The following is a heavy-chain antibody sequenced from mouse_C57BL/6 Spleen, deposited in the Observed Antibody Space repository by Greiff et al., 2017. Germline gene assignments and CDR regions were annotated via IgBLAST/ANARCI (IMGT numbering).Heavy chain of an antibody. CDR2: IDPSDSYT. V-gene: IGHV1-50*01. CDR3: ARRGVVATGEGYAMDY. CDR1: GYTFTSYW. D-gene: IGHD1-1*01. J-gene: IGHJ4*01. Sequence: QVQLQQSGAELVKPGASVKLSCKASGYTFTSYWMQWVKQRPGQGLEWIGEIDPSDSYTNYNQKFKGKATLTVDTSSSTAYMQLSSLTSEDSAVYYCARRGVVATGEGYAMDYWGQGTSVTVSS.